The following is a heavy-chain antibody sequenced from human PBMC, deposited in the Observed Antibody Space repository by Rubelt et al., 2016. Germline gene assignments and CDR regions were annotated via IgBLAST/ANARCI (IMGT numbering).Heavy chain of an antibody. V-gene: IGHV4-30-4*07. Sequence: SLTCAVSGGSISSGGYAWSRIRQAPGKGLEWIGYIYYSGSTYYSPSLQSRVILSVDTSKNQFSLKLTSVTAADTAVYYCARVGTFYFDTDLWGQGTMVTVSS. CDR3: ARVGTFYFDTDL. CDR1: GGSISSGGYA. D-gene: IGHD3-22*01. J-gene: IGHJ4*02. CDR2: IYYSGST.